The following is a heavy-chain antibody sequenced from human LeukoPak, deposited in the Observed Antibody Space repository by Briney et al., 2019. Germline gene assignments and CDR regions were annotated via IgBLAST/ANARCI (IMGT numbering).Heavy chain of an antibody. D-gene: IGHD3-16*01. CDR2: IYPGDSDT. CDR1: GYSFSNYW. CDR3: ARHYYDYVWGSYGIDY. J-gene: IGHJ4*02. V-gene: IGHV5-51*01. Sequence: GESLKISCKGSGYSFSNYWIGWVRQMPEKGLEWMGIIYPGDSDTRYSPSFQGQVTISADKSISTAYLQWSSLKASDTAMYYCARHYYDYVWGSYGIDYWGQGTLVTVSS.